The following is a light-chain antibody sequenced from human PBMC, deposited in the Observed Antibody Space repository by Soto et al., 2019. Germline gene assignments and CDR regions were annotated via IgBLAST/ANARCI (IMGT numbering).Light chain of an antibody. CDR1: SSDVGSYNL. CDR3: CSYAGSSTPVV. Sequence: QSALTQPASVSGSPGQSITISCTGTSSDVGSYNLVSWYQQHPGKAPKLMIYEVSKRPSGVSNRFSGSKSGNTASLTISGLQAEDEADYYCCSYAGSSTPVVFGGGTKVNVL. J-gene: IGLJ2*01. CDR2: EVS. V-gene: IGLV2-23*02.